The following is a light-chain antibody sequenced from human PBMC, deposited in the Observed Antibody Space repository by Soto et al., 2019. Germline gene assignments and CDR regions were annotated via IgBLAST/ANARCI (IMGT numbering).Light chain of an antibody. CDR2: DAS. J-gene: IGKJ4*01. Sequence: IVLTQSPATLSLSPGERATLSCRTSQSVSNDLAWYQVKPGQAPRLLIFDASNRATGVPPRFSGSRSGTGFTLTTNSLDPEDFALYYCQQRSAWPITFGGGTSVRIK. CDR1: QSVSND. V-gene: IGKV3-11*01. CDR3: QQRSAWPIT.